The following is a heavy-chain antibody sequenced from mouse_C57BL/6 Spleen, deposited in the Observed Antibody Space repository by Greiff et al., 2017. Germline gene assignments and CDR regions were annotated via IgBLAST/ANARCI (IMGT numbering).Heavy chain of an antibody. D-gene: IGHD2-4*01. CDR3: ARGWDYDVVGRYFDY. Sequence: QVQLKESGAELVRPGSSVKLSCKASGYTFTSYWMHWVKQRPIQGLEWIGNIDPSDSETHYNQKFKDKATLTVDKSSSTAYMQLSSLTSEDSAVYYCARGWDYDVVGRYFDYWGQGTTLTVSS. J-gene: IGHJ2*01. V-gene: IGHV1-52*01. CDR1: GYTFTSYW. CDR2: IDPSDSET.